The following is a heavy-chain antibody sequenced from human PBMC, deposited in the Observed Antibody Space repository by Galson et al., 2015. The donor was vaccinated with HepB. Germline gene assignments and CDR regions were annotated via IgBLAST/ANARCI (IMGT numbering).Heavy chain of an antibody. Sequence: LRLSCAASGFTFSSYAMSWVRQAPGEGLEWVSIISGSSGSTNYADSVKGRFTISRDNSKSTLYLQMNSLRAEDTAVYYCAKGTIKYSGSLIEYWGQGTLVTVSS. V-gene: IGHV3-23*01. CDR2: ISGSSGST. D-gene: IGHD1-26*01. J-gene: IGHJ4*02. CDR3: AKGTIKYSGSLIEY. CDR1: GFTFSSYA.